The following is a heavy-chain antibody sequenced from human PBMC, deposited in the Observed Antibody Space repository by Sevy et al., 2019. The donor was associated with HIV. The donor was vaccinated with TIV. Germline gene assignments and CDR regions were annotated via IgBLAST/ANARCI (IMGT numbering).Heavy chain of an antibody. CDR2: ISGSGGST. J-gene: IGHJ5*02. D-gene: IGHD6-19*01. CDR1: GFTFSSYA. V-gene: IGHV3-23*01. CDR3: AKDPHVAMAGDSFDP. Sequence: GGSLRLSCAASGFTFSSYAMSWVRQAPGKGLEWVSAISGSGGSTYYAASVKGRFTISGDNSKNTLYLQMNSRRAEDTAVDYCAKDPHVAMAGDSFDPWGQGTLVTVSS.